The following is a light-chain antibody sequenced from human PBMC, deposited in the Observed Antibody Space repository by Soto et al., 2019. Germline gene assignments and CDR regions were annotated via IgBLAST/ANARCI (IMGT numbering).Light chain of an antibody. CDR1: QSVSSSY. CDR3: QQYGSSPWT. CDR2: GAS. J-gene: IGKJ1*01. V-gene: IGKV3-20*01. Sequence: EIVLTQSPGTLSLSPGERATLSCRASQSVSSSYLAWYQQKPGQAPRLLIYGASSRATGIPDRFSGSGSGTEFTLTISRLEPEDFALYYCQQYGSSPWTFGDGTKVEIK.